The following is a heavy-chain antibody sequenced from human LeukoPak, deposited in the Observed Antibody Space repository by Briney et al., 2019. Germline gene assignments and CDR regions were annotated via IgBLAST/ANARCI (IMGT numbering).Heavy chain of an antibody. CDR1: GFTFSSYV. V-gene: IGHV3-23*01. CDR2: ITGSGGST. J-gene: IGHJ6*04. CDR3: AELGITMIGGV. Sequence: PGGSLRLSCAASGFTFSSYVMSWVRQAPGKGLEWVSAITGSGGSTYYADSVKGRCTISRDNSKNTLYLQMNSLRAEDTAVYYCAELGITMIGGVWGKGTTVTISS. D-gene: IGHD3-10*02.